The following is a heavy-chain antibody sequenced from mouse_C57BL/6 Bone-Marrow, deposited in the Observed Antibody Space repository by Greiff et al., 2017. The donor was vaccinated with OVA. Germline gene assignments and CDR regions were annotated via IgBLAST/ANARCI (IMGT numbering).Heavy chain of an antibody. D-gene: IGHD2-3*01. Sequence: QVQLQQPGAELVKPGASVKLSCKASGYTFTSYWMHWVKQRPGQGLEWIGMIHPNSGSTNYNEKFKSKATLTVDKSSSTAYMQLSSLTSEDSAVYYCARLGLYDGYYAGFLDYWGQGTTLTVAS. J-gene: IGHJ2*01. CDR1: GYTFTSYW. CDR2: IHPNSGST. V-gene: IGHV1-64*01. CDR3: ARLGLYDGYYAGFLDY.